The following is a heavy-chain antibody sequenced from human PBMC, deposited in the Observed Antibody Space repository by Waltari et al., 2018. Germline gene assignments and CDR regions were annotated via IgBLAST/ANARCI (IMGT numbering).Heavy chain of an antibody. CDR2: ISSGSSYI. Sequence: EVQLVESGGGLVKPGGSLRLSCAASGFTFSSYSMNWVRQAPGKGLEWVSSISSGSSYIYYADSVKGRFTISRDNAKNSLYLQMNSLRAEDTAVYYCASDNCSGGSCYSYWGQGTLVTVSS. V-gene: IGHV3-21*01. J-gene: IGHJ4*02. D-gene: IGHD2-15*01. CDR3: ASDNCSGGSCYSY. CDR1: GFTFSSYS.